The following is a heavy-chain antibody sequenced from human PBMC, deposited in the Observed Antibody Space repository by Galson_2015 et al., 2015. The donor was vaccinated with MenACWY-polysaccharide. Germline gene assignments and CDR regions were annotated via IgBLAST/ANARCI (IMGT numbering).Heavy chain of an antibody. CDR3: AKGEQGDIVVVPAAISYYYYGMDV. D-gene: IGHD2-2*01. CDR1: GFTFSSYG. CDR2: ISYDGSNK. Sequence: SLRLSCAASGFTFSSYGMHWVRQAPGKGLEWVAVISYDGSNKYYAGSVKGRFTISRDNSKNTLYLQMNSLRAEDTAVYYCAKGEQGDIVVVPAAISYYYYGMDVWGQGTTVTVSS. J-gene: IGHJ6*02. V-gene: IGHV3-30*18.